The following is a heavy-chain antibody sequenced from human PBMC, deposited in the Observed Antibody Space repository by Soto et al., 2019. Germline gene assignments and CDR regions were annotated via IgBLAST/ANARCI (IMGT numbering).Heavy chain of an antibody. Sequence: EVQLVESGGGLVKPGGSLRLSCAASGFTFNNAWMNWVRQAPGKGLEWVGRVKTKTDGETIDYAAPAKGRFTISRDDSINTLYLQMNSLEIEDTAVYFCTSRIRTTNDYWGQGTLVTVSS. CDR3: TSRIRTTNDY. V-gene: IGHV3-15*07. CDR1: GFTFNNAW. CDR2: VKTKTDGETI. J-gene: IGHJ4*02. D-gene: IGHD1-1*01.